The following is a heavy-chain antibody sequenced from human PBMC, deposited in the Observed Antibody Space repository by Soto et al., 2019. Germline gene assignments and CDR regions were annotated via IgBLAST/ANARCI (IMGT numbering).Heavy chain of an antibody. CDR3: ARRGYSSSWYYYYYYGMDV. CDR1: GYTFPSSD. Sequence: ASVKVSCKASGYTFPSSDINWVRQATGQGLEWMGWMNPNSGNTGYAQKFQGRVTMTRNTSTSTAYMGLSSLRSEDTAVYYCARRGYSSSWYYYYYYGMDVWGQGTTVTAS. CDR2: MNPNSGNT. J-gene: IGHJ6*02. V-gene: IGHV1-8*01. D-gene: IGHD6-13*01.